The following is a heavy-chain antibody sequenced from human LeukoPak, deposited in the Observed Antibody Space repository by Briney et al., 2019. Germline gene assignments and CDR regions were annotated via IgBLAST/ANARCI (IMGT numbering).Heavy chain of an antibody. Sequence: PSETLSLTCAVYGGSFSGYYWSWVRQPPGKGLGWLGEINNSGSTNYNPSLRSRVTISVHTSKNQFSLKLSSLTAAHTAVYYCARGYYDSSGYSEDWGQGTLVTVSS. CDR3: ARGYYDSSGYSED. CDR2: INNSGST. CDR1: GGSFSGYY. J-gene: IGHJ4*02. V-gene: IGHV4-34*01. D-gene: IGHD3-22*01.